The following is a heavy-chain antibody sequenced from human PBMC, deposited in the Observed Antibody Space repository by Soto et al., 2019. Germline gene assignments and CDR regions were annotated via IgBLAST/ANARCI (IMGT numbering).Heavy chain of an antibody. J-gene: IGHJ6*02. CDR2: IYYSGST. D-gene: IGHD2-15*01. CDR3: ARVGGCSGGSCFISTSPGYYYGMDV. V-gene: IGHV4-59*01. CDR1: GGSISSYY. Sequence: PSETLSLTCTVSGGSISSYYWSWIRQPPGKGLELIGYIYYSGSTKYHPALKSRVTISVDTSKNQFSLKLSSVTAADTAVYYCARVGGCSGGSCFISTSPGYYYGMDVWGQGTTVTVS.